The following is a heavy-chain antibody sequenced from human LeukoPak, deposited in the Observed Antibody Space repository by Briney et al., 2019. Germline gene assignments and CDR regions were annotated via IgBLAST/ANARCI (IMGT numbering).Heavy chain of an antibody. Sequence: GGSLRLSCAASGFTFTDYAMSWVRQAPGKGLEWVSTINYSGGSTYYADSVKGRFTISRGNSKNTLYLQMNSLRAEDTAVYYCPKDRGTTSYYFDYWGQGTLVTVSS. V-gene: IGHV3-23*01. CDR1: GFTFTDYA. J-gene: IGHJ4*02. CDR3: PKDRGTTSYYFDY. CDR2: INYSGGST. D-gene: IGHD2-2*01.